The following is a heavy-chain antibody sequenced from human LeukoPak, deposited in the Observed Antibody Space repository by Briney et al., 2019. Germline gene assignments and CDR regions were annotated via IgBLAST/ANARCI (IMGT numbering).Heavy chain of an antibody. CDR2: ISWNSGSI. J-gene: IGHJ4*02. CDR1: GFTFDDYA. V-gene: IGHV3-9*01. CDR3: AKDAHRDPRYFDY. Sequence: GGSLRLSCAASGFTFDDYAMHWVRQAPGKGLEWVSGISWNSGSIGYADSVKGRFTISRDNAKNSLYLQMNSLRAEDTASYYCAKDAHRDPRYFDYWGQGTLVTVSS.